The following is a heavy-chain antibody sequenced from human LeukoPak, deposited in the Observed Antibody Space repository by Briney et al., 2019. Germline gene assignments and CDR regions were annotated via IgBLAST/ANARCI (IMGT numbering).Heavy chain of an antibody. D-gene: IGHD3-10*01. J-gene: IGHJ6*03. CDR2: IIPIFGTA. CDR3: ARAHGMVRGVSHYYYYYMDV. CDR1: GGTLSSYA. Sequence: SVKVSCKASGGTLSSYAISWVRQAPGQGLEWMGGIIPIFGTANYAQKFQGRVTITADKSTSTAYMELSSLRSEDTAVYYCARAHGMVRGVSHYYYYYMDVWGKGTTVTVSS. V-gene: IGHV1-69*06.